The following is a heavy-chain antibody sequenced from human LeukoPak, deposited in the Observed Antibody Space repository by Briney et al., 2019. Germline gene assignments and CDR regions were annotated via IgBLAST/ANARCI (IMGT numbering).Heavy chain of an antibody. J-gene: IGHJ4*02. D-gene: IGHD2-8*01. CDR2: ISYHARDQ. CDR3: AAQPCINGICYLDY. Sequence: GGSLRLSCTASGFTFSDHAMHWVRQAPGKGLEWVTVISYHARDQFYADSVKGRFTVSRDNSRNILCLQMNSLRAEDSAVYYCAAQPCINGICYLDYWGQGALVTVSS. CDR1: GFTFSDHA. V-gene: IGHV3-30*04.